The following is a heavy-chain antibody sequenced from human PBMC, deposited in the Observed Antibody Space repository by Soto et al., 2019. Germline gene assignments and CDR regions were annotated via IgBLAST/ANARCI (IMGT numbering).Heavy chain of an antibody. CDR2: IIPIFGTA. D-gene: IGHD2-2*01. Sequence: SVKVSCKASGGTFSSYAISWVRQAPGQGLEWMGGIIPIFGTANYAQKFQGRVTITADESTSTAYMELSSLRSEDTAVYYCASSIPSGGIVVVPAAENWFDPWGQGTLVTVSS. CDR1: GGTFSSYA. CDR3: ASSIPSGGIVVVPAAENWFDP. J-gene: IGHJ5*02. V-gene: IGHV1-69*13.